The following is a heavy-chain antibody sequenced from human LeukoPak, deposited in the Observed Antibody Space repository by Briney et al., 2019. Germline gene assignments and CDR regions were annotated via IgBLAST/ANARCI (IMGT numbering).Heavy chain of an antibody. Sequence: GASVKVSCKASGYTFTSDDINWVRQATGQGLEWMGWMNPNSGNTGYAQKFQGRVTMTRNTSISTAYMELSSLRSEDTAVYYCARSKRAASKWERVLPWFGDLDYWGQGTLVTVSS. CDR1: GYTFTSDD. D-gene: IGHD3-10*01. CDR2: MNPNSGNT. CDR3: ARSKRAASKWERVLPWFGDLDY. V-gene: IGHV1-8*01. J-gene: IGHJ4*02.